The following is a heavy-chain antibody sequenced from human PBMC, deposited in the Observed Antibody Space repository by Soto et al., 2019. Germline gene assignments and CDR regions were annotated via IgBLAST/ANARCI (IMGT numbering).Heavy chain of an antibody. V-gene: IGHV2-5*02. J-gene: IGHJ4*02. Sequence: QITLKESGPTLVKPTQTLTLTCTFSGFSLSTSGVGVGWIRQPPGKALEWLALIYWDDDKLYSPSLKSRLTITKDTSKNQVVLTMTHMDPVDTATYYCAHSKYYDFWSGYYPYWGQGTLVTVSS. CDR2: IYWDDDK. D-gene: IGHD3-3*01. CDR1: GFSLSTSGVG. CDR3: AHSKYYDFWSGYYPY.